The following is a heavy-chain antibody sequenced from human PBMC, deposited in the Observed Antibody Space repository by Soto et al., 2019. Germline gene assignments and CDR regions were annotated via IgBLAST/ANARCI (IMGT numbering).Heavy chain of an antibody. V-gene: IGHV1-18*04. CDR2: ISAYNGHT. CDR1: GYTFTQYS. Sequence: QVPLVQSGTEVKQPGASVKVPCKTSGYTFTQYSVSWVRQAPGQGLEWMGWISAYNGHTSYAQRLQDRVTLTTDTSTSTAYMELRSLRSDDTAGYYCAGASGNFWRGSYNFDYWGRGALVLVFS. J-gene: IGHJ4*02. CDR3: AGASGNFWRGSYNFDY. D-gene: IGHD3-3*01.